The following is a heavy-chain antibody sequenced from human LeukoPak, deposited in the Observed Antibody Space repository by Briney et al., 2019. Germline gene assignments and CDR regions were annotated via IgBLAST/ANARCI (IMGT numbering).Heavy chain of an antibody. CDR1: GYTFTSYY. CDR2: INPSGGST. J-gene: IGHJ5*02. Sequence: ASVKVSCKASGYTFTSYYMHWARQAPGQGLEWMGIINPSGGSTSYAQKFQGRVTMTRDMSTSTVYMELSSLRSEDTAVYYCASSIAVASWFDPWGQGTLVTVSS. CDR3: ASSIAVASWFDP. V-gene: IGHV1-46*01. D-gene: IGHD6-19*01.